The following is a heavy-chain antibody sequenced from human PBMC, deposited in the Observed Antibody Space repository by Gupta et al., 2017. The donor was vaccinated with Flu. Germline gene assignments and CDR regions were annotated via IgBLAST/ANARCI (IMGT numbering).Heavy chain of an antibody. CDR2: INHSGST. V-gene: IGHV4-34*01. D-gene: IGHD1-7*01. CDR1: GGSFSGYS. Sequence: QVQLQQWGAGLLKPSETLSLTCAVYGGSFSGYSWSWIRQPPGKGLEWIGKINHSGSTNYNPSLKSRVTISVDTSKNQFSLKLSSVTAADTVVYYCARGVGITGSTVSWYFDLWGRGTLVTVSS. J-gene: IGHJ2*01. CDR3: ARGVGITGSTVSWYFDL.